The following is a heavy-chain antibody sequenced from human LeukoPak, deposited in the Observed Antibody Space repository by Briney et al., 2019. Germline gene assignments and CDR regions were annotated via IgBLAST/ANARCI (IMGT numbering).Heavy chain of an antibody. CDR3: ARVRGYSGYDYIDY. D-gene: IGHD5-12*01. CDR1: GYTFTSYD. J-gene: IGHJ4*02. V-gene: IGHV1-8*01. CDR2: MSPNSGNT. Sequence: ASVKVSCKASGYTFTSYDINWVRQATGQGLEWMGWMSPNSGNTGYAQKFQGRVTMTRNTSISTAYMELSSLRSEDTAVYYCARVRGYSGYDYIDYWGQGTLVTVSS.